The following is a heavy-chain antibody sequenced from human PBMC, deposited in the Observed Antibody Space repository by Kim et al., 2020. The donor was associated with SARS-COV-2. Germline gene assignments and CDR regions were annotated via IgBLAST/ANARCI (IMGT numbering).Heavy chain of an antibody. CDR2: ITIGGDGT. CDR3: ARDKAYAFDI. V-gene: IGHV3-48*02. J-gene: IGHJ3*02. CDR1: GFTFSSFS. Sequence: GGSLRLSCGASGFTFSSFSFNWIRQAPGKGLEWISYITIGGDGTQYADSVRGRFTISRDNVHNLIYLQMNSLRHEDTAIYYCARDKAYAFDIWGHGTMVTFSS.